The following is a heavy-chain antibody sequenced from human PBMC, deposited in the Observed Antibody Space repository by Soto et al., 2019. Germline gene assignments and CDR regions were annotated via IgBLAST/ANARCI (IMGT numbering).Heavy chain of an antibody. J-gene: IGHJ4*02. CDR2: IYYSGST. D-gene: IGHD3-10*01. CDR3: ARNYGSGSYYFDY. Sequence: PSETLSLTCTVSGGSISSYYWSWIRQPPGKGLGWIGYIYYSGSTNYNPSLKSRVTISVDTSKNQFSLKLSSVTAADTAVYYCARNYGSGSYYFDYWGQGTLVTVSS. V-gene: IGHV4-59*08. CDR1: GGSISSYY.